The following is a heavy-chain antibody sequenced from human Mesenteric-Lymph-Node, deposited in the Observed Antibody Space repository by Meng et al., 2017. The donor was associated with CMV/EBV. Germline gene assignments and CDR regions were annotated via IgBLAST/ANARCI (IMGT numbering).Heavy chain of an antibody. V-gene: IGHV3-21*01. CDR3: ARAYSSSWYFDY. Sequence: CEASGFTFSSYSMNWVRQAPGKGLEWVSSISSSSSYIYYADSVKGRFTISRDNAKNSLYLQMNSLRAEDTAVYYCARAYSSSWYFDYWGQGTLVTVSS. CDR1: GFTFSSYS. D-gene: IGHD6-13*01. CDR2: ISSSSSYI. J-gene: IGHJ4*02.